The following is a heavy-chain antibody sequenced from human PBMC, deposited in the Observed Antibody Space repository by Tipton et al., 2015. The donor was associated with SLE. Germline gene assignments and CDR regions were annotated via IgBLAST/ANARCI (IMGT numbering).Heavy chain of an antibody. Sequence: QLVQSGAEVKKPGASVKVSCKASGYTFSRSGISWVRQAPGQGLEWMGWISPYNGNTNYAQKLQGRVTMTTDTYTNTAYMELTSLTSDDTAVYYCSRSIVATTDFDYWCQGTLVTVSS. V-gene: IGHV1-18*01. D-gene: IGHD1-26*01. J-gene: IGHJ4*02. CDR2: ISPYNGNT. CDR3: SRSIVATTDFDY. CDR1: GYTFSRSG.